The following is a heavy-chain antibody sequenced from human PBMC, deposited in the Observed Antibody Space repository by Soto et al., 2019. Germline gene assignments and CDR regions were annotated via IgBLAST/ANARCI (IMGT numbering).Heavy chain of an antibody. Sequence: PSQTLTLTCVISGASVSSNSVVWNWIRQSPSRVLEWLGRTYYSSSWSNNYAVSVKSRMTINPDTSKNQFSLQLNSVTPEDTAVYYCARAISIDVGAWHYYLDYWGQGTLVTVSS. CDR1: GASVSSNSVV. CDR2: TYYSSSWSN. J-gene: IGHJ4*02. V-gene: IGHV6-1*01. CDR3: ARAISIDVGAWHYYLDY. D-gene: IGHD2-2*02.